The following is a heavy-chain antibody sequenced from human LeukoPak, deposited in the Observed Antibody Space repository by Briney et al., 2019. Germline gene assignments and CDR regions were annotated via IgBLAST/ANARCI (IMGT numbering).Heavy chain of an antibody. V-gene: IGHV4-59*01. D-gene: IGHD3-3*01. CDR1: GGSISNYD. CDR2: IYVSGST. Sequence: SETLSLTCTVSGGSISNYDWSWIRQSPGKGLEWIGYIYVSGSTSYNPPLKSRVTISVDTSKNQFSLKLSSVTAADTAVYYCARLVYDFWAGYYKDLWGQGTVVTVSS. CDR3: ARLVYDFWAGYYKDL. J-gene: IGHJ3*01.